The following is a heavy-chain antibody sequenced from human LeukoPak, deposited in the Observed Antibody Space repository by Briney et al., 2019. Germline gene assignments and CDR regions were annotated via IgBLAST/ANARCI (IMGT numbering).Heavy chain of an antibody. V-gene: IGHV3-21*01. D-gene: IGHD5-24*01. J-gene: IGHJ3*02. Sequence: GGSLRLSCAASEFTFDNYAMSWVRQAPGKGLDGASSIISSSSYIYYADSVKGRFTISRDNAKNSLYLQMNSLRAEDTAVYYCARDRERWLQSPNDAFDIWGQGTMVTVSS. CDR3: ARDRERWLQSPNDAFDI. CDR1: EFTFDNYA. CDR2: IISSSSYI.